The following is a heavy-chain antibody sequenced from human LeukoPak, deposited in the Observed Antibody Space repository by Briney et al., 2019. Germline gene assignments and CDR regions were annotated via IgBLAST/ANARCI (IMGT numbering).Heavy chain of an antibody. J-gene: IGHJ6*03. CDR1: GFTFSNYA. V-gene: IGHV3-23*01. CDR2: MTSDGRT. D-gene: IGHD2-2*01. Sequence: PGGSLRLSCAASGFTFSNYAMVWVRQAPGKGLDWVSAMTSDGRTFYADSVRGRVTISRDNSKDTLYLQMNSLGAEDTAEYFWANVGVAAASPPFYLDVWGKGTTVTVSS. CDR3: ANVGVAAASPPFYLDV.